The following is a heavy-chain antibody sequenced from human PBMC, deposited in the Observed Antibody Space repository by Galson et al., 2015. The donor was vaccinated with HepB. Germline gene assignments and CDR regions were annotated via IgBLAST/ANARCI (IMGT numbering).Heavy chain of an antibody. Sequence: SVKVSCKASGYTFTSYYMHWVRQAPGQGLEWMGIINPSGGSTSYAQKFQGRVTMTRDTSTSTVYMELSSLRAEDTAVYYCAKDLKPYCSSTSCGRFDYWGQGTLVTVSS. CDR1: GYTFTSYY. J-gene: IGHJ4*02. V-gene: IGHV1-46*01. CDR2: INPSGGST. CDR3: AKDLKPYCSSTSCGRFDY. D-gene: IGHD2-2*01.